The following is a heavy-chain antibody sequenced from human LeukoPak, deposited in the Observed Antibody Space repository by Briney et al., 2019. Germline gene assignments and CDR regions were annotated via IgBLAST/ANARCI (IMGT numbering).Heavy chain of an antibody. Sequence: GGSLRLSCAASGFTFSSYGMHWVRQAPGKGLEWVAVIWYGGSNKYYADSVKGRFTISRDNSKNTLYLQMNSLRAEDTAVYYCAKLVGDTEDAFDIWGQGTMVTVSS. CDR3: AKLVGDTEDAFDI. CDR1: GFTFSSYG. CDR2: IWYGGSNK. D-gene: IGHD6-6*01. J-gene: IGHJ3*02. V-gene: IGHV3-33*08.